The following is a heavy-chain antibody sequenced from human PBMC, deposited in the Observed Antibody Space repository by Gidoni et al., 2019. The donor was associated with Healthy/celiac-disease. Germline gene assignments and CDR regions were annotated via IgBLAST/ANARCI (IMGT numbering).Heavy chain of an antibody. CDR1: GFTFSSYA. V-gene: IGHV3-23*01. CDR3: AKFGRHSSSSEVDYYYGMDV. D-gene: IGHD6-6*01. Sequence: EVQLLESGGGLVQPGGSLRLSCAASGFTFSSYAMSWVRQAPGKGLEWVSAISGSGGSTYYADSVKGRFTISRDNSKNTLYLQMNSLRAEDTAVYYCAKFGRHSSSSEVDYYYGMDVWGQGTTVTVSS. CDR2: ISGSGGST. J-gene: IGHJ6*02.